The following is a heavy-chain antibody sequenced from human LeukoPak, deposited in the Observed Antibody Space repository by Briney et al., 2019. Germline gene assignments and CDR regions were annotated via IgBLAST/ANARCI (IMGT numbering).Heavy chain of an antibody. J-gene: IGHJ4*02. CDR3: ARAPAKGWYYFDY. V-gene: IGHV4-59*01. Sequence: PSETLSLTCTVSGGSISSYYWGWIRQPPGKGLEWIGYIYYSGNTNYNPSLKSRVTISVDTSKNQFSLRLRSVTAADTAVYYCARAPAKGWYYFDYWGQGTLVTVSS. D-gene: IGHD6-19*01. CDR1: GGSISSYY. CDR2: IYYSGNT.